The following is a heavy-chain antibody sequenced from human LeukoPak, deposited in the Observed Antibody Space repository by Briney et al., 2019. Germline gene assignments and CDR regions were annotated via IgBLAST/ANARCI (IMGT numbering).Heavy chain of an antibody. V-gene: IGHV1-18*01. CDR2: VSTYNGNT. CDR1: GYNFISYV. CDR3: ARSGYCSSSSCYRASDGLDF. D-gene: IGHD2-2*01. J-gene: IGHJ3*01. Sequence: ASVKVSCKASGYNFISYVVSWVRQAPGQGLECMGWVSTYNGNTNYAQNLHYRVTMTTDPATSTAYMELTNLRSGDTAVYYCARSGYCSSSSCYRASDGLDFWGQGTMVTVSS.